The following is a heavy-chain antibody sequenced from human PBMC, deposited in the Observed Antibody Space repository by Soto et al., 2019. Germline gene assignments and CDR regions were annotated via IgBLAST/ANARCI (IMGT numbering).Heavy chain of an antibody. J-gene: IGHJ6*03. V-gene: IGHV3-48*01. Sequence: GGSLRLSCAASGFTFSSYSMNWVRQAPGKGLEWVSYISSSSSTIYYADSVKGRFTISRDNAKNSLYLQMNGLRAEDTALYYCARGGRGNSDEVLRYFDSNFYYYYMDVWGKGTTVTVSS. D-gene: IGHD3-9*01. CDR3: ARGGRGNSDEVLRYFDSNFYYYYMDV. CDR1: GFTFSSYS. CDR2: ISSSSSTI.